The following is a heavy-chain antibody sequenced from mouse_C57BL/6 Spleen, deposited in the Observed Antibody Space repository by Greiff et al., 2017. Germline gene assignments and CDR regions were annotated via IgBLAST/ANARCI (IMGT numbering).Heavy chain of an antibody. Sequence: QVQLQQPGAELVMPGASVKLSCKASGYTFTSYWMHWVKQRPGQGLEWIGEIDPSDSYTNYNQKFKGKSTLTVDKSSSTAYMQLSSLTSEDSAVYYCARSGEIYYGNSNFDYWGQGTTLTVSS. CDR3: ARSGEIYYGNSNFDY. D-gene: IGHD2-1*01. CDR2: IDPSDSYT. CDR1: GYTFTSYW. V-gene: IGHV1-69*01. J-gene: IGHJ2*01.